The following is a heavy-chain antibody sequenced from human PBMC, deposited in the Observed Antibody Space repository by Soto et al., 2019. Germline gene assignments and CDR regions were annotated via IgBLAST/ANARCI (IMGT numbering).Heavy chain of an antibody. CDR2: IYYSGST. Sequence: QVQLQESGPGLVKSSQTLSLTCTVSGGSISSDGNYWSWIRQHPGKGLEWIGYIYYSGSTYYNPSPKSRVTISVDTSKNHFSLKLNSVTAADTDVYYCARARMVREIIYYYSMDVWGQGTTVTVSS. V-gene: IGHV4-31*03. CDR3: ARARMVREIIYYYSMDV. J-gene: IGHJ6*02. D-gene: IGHD3-10*01. CDR1: GGSISSDGNY.